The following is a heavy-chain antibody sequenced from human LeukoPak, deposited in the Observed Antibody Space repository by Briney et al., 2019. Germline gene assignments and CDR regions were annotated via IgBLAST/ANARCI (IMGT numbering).Heavy chain of an antibody. CDR1: GGSFSGYY. J-gene: IGHJ3*02. D-gene: IGHD3-22*01. Sequence: SETLSLTCAVYGGSFSGYYWSWIRQPPGKGLEWIGEINHSGSTNYNPSLKSRVTISVDTSKNQFSLKLSSVTAADTAVYYCARDSGYYDSSGYIEAFDIWGQGTMVTVSS. CDR3: ARDSGYYDSSGYIEAFDI. V-gene: IGHV4-34*01. CDR2: INHSGST.